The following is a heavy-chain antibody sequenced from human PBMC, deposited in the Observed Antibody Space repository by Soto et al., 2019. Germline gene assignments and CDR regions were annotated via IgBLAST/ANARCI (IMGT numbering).Heavy chain of an antibody. CDR3: ARGKITGTRFDC. V-gene: IGHV4-31*03. CDR2: IYYSGST. D-gene: IGHD1-20*01. J-gene: IGHJ4*01. CDR1: GGSISSGGYY. Sequence: SETLSFTCTVSGGSISSGGYYWSWIRQHPRKGLEWIGYIYYSGSTYYNPSLKSRVTISVDTSKNQFSLKLSSVTAADTAVYYCARGKITGTRFDCWGPGTLVTVSS.